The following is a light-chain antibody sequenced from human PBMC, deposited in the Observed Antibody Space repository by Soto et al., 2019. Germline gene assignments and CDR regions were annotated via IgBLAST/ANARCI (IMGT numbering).Light chain of an antibody. CDR1: QSVSSN. CDR3: QHDNSWPRT. V-gene: IGKV3-15*01. CDR2: GAS. Sequence: EIVMTQSPATLSVSPGERATLSCRASQSVSSNLAWYQQKPGQAPRLLIYGASTRATGIPARFSGSGSGTEFTLTISDLQSEDYANYYCQHDNSWPRTFGQGTKVEIK. J-gene: IGKJ1*01.